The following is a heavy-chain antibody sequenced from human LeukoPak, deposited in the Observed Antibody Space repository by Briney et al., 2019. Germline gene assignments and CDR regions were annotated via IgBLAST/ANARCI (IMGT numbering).Heavy chain of an antibody. V-gene: IGHV3-30*04. D-gene: IGHD6-19*01. Sequence: GGSLRLSCAASGFTFSSYAMHWVRQAPGKGLEWVAVISYDGSNKYYADSVKGRFTISRDNSKNTLYLQMNSLRAEDTAVYYCARDPFRRDSSGWPYFDYWGQGTLVTVSS. CDR3: ARDPFRRDSSGWPYFDY. J-gene: IGHJ4*02. CDR1: GFTFSSYA. CDR2: ISYDGSNK.